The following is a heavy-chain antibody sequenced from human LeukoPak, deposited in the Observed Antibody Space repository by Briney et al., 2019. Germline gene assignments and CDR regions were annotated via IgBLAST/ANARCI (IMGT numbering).Heavy chain of an antibody. J-gene: IGHJ4*02. CDR2: ISSSSSYI. CDR3: ARDGKHSSSWDY. V-gene: IGHV3-21*01. D-gene: IGHD6-13*01. CDR1: GFTFSSYS. Sequence: GGSLRLSCAASGFTFSSYSMNWVRQAPGKGLEWVSSISSSSSYIYYADSVKGRFTISRDNAKNSLYLQMNSLRAEDTAVYYCARDGKHSSSWDYWGQGTLATVSS.